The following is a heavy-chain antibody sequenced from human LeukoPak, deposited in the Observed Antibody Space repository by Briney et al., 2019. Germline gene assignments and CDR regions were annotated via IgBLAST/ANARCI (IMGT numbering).Heavy chain of an antibody. CDR3: ARDPNGDYIGAFDM. V-gene: IGHV3-23*01. D-gene: IGHD4-17*01. CDR2: IGGGGGSA. Sequence: GGSLRLSCTASGFTFSAYAMMWVRQAPGKGPEWVSAIGGGGGSAFYADSVKGRFTISRDNSKYTLFLQMNSLRAEDTAVYYCARDPNGDYIGAFDMWGPGTMVTVSS. CDR1: GFTFSAYA. J-gene: IGHJ3*02.